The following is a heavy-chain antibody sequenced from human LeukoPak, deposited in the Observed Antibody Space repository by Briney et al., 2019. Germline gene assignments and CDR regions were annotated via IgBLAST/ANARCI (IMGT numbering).Heavy chain of an antibody. CDR1: GFTVSSNC. Sequence: GGSLRLSCAASGFTVSSNCMSWVRQAPGKGLEWVSVIYGGGSTYYADPVKGRFTISRDNSKNTLYLQMNSLRAEDTAVYYCARDSATYYYGSGSYYNGLQNWGQGTLVTVSS. V-gene: IGHV3-66*01. CDR3: ARDSATYYYGSGSYYNGLQN. CDR2: IYGGGST. J-gene: IGHJ4*02. D-gene: IGHD3-10*01.